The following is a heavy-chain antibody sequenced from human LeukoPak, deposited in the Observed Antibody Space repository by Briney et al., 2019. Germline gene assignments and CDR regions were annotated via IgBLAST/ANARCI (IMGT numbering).Heavy chain of an antibody. CDR2: ISAYNGNT. Sequence: ASVKVSSKASGGTFITYAIIWMRQAPRQGLEWMGWISAYNGNTNYAQKLQGRVTMTTDTSTSTAYMELRSLRSDDTAVYYCARDKGYFDYWGQGTLVTVSS. CDR1: GGTFITYA. J-gene: IGHJ4*02. V-gene: IGHV1-18*01. CDR3: ARDKGYFDY.